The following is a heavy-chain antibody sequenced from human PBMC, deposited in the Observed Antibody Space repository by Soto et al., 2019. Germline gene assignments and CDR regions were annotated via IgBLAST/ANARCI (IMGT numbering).Heavy chain of an antibody. CDR2: IYYSGST. D-gene: IGHD4-17*01. V-gene: IGHV4-59*01. J-gene: IGHJ4*02. Sequence: QVQLQESGPGLVKPSETLSLTCTVSGGSISSYYWGWIRQPPGKGLEWIGYIYYSGSTNYNPSLKXXVTIAVDTSNSQFSLKLSSVSAADPAVSHCARGYGDYVVDYWGLGTLVPVSS. CDR3: ARGYGDYVVDY. CDR1: GGSISSYY.